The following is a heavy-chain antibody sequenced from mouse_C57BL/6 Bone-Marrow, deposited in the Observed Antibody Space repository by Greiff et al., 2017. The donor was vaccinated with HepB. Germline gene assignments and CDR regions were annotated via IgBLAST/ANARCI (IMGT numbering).Heavy chain of an antibody. CDR1: GYTFTRYV. V-gene: IGHV1-14*01. Sequence: EVQLVESGPELVKPGASVKMSCKASGYTFTRYVLHWVKQQPGQGLEWIGYIYPYNDGTKYNEKFKGKATLTSDKSSSTAYMELSSLTSEDSAVYQRMWYFNYGCAYCGQGTLVTVSA. D-gene: IGHD2-1*01. CDR3: MWYFNYGCAY. J-gene: IGHJ3*01. CDR2: IYPYNDGT.